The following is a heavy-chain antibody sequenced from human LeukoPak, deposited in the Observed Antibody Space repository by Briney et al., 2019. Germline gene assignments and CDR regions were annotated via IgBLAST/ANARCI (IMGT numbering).Heavy chain of an antibody. CDR1: GFTFSSYG. V-gene: IGHV3-23*01. CDR2: ISGSGGST. CDR3: AKGWMAAAGSYFDY. Sequence: GGSLRLSCAASGFTFSSYGMHWVRQAPGKGLEWVSAISGSGGSTYYADSVKGRFTISRDNSKNTLYLQMNSLRAEDTAVYYCAKGWMAAAGSYFDYWGQGTLVTVSS. J-gene: IGHJ4*02. D-gene: IGHD6-13*01.